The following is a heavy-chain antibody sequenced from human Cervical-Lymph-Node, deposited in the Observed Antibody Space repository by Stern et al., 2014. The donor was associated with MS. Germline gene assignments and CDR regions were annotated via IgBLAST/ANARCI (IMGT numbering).Heavy chain of an antibody. V-gene: IGHV1-2*02. CDR2: INPNSGGS. J-gene: IGHJ4*02. CDR1: GYTFIDYY. Sequence: MQLVESGAEVKKPGASVKVSCKASGYTFIDYYMHWVRQAPGQGLEWMGWINPNSGGSNYALKFQGRVTMTRDTSISTAYMELSRLISDDTAVYYCARGRSYDGSGSYYADYWGQGTLVTVSS. D-gene: IGHD3-10*01. CDR3: ARGRSYDGSGSYYADY.